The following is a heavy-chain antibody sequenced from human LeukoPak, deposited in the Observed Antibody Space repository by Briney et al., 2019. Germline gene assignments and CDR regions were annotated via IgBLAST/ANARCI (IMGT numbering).Heavy chain of an antibody. CDR3: ASTYCSGGSCSPYY. Sequence: SYTLSLTCTGSGGSINIYYWGWIRHPAGKGLEGIGYIYYSGSTNYNPSLKSRVTISLDTSKNQFSLKLSSVTAADTAVYYCASTYCSGGSCSPYYWGQGTLVTVSS. V-gene: IGHV4-59*01. D-gene: IGHD2-15*01. J-gene: IGHJ4*02. CDR2: IYYSGST. CDR1: GGSINIYY.